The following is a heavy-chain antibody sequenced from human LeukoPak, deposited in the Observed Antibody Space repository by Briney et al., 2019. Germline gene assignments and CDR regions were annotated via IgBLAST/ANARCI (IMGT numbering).Heavy chain of an antibody. D-gene: IGHD3-3*01. CDR1: GFTFSSYA. Sequence: GGSLRLSCAASGFTFSSYAMSWVRQAPGKGLEWVSAISGSGGSTYYADSVKGRFTISRDNSKNTLYLQMNSLRAEDTAVYYCAKGNYDFWSGVLSAFDIWGQGTMVTVSS. J-gene: IGHJ3*02. CDR3: AKGNYDFWSGVLSAFDI. V-gene: IGHV3-23*01. CDR2: ISGSGGST.